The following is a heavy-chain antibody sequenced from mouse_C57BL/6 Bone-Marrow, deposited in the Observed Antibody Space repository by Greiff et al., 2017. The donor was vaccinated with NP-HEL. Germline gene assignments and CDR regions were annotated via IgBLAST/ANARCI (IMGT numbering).Heavy chain of an antibody. Sequence: QVQLQQPGAELVKPGASVKLSCKASGYTFTSYWMQWVKQRPGQGLEWIGEIDPSDSYTNYNQKFKGKATLTVDTSSSTAYMQLSSLTSEDSAVYYCARILYYGSSYWYFDVWGTGTTVTVSA. V-gene: IGHV1-50*01. J-gene: IGHJ1*03. CDR1: GYTFTSYW. CDR2: IDPSDSYT. D-gene: IGHD1-1*01. CDR3: ARILYYGSSYWYFDV.